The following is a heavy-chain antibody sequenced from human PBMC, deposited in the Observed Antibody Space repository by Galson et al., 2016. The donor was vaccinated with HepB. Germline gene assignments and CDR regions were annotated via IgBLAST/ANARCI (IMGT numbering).Heavy chain of an antibody. D-gene: IGHD3-3*01. J-gene: IGHJ3*02. Sequence: QSGAAVKKPGESLRISCKGSGYSFTGYWISWVRQMPGKGLEWMGRIDSRDSYTNYSPSFQGPVTISADRSISTAYLQWSSLKASATAMYYCARHSITIFGMLTVAFDIWGQGTMVTVSS. V-gene: IGHV5-10-1*01. CDR2: IDSRDSYT. CDR3: ARHSITIFGMLTVAFDI. CDR1: GYSFTGYW.